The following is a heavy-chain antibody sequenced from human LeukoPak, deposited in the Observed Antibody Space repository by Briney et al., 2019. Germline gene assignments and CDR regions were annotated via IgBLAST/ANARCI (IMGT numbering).Heavy chain of an antibody. CDR1: GFTLSSYP. J-gene: IGHJ4*02. D-gene: IGHD4-17*01. Sequence: PGGSLRLFCAASGFTLSSYPVIGAPEARGEGVEGVSDISGGAGTPYSAESVKGRFTISRDKSKSTLYLQMTSLRAEDTAVYYCAKRRTTVITMDYFDYWGQGTLVTVSS. CDR3: AKRRTTVITMDYFDY. CDR2: ISGGAGTP. V-gene: IGHV3-23*01.